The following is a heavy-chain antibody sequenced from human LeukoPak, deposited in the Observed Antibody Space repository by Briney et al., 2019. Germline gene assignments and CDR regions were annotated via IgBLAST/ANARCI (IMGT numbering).Heavy chain of an antibody. D-gene: IGHD3-22*01. J-gene: IGHJ4*02. CDR1: GGTFSSYA. CDR3: ARIGSYYDSSGYYEGDDY. Sequence: SVKVSCKASGGTFSSYAISWVRQAPGQGLEWMGGIIPIFGTANYAQKFQGRVTITADKSTSTAYMELSSLRSEDTAVYYCARIGSYYDSSGYYEGDDYWGQGTLVTVSS. V-gene: IGHV1-69*06. CDR2: IIPIFGTA.